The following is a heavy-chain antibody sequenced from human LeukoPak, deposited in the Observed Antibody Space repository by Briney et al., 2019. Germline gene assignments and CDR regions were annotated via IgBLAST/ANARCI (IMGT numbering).Heavy chain of an antibody. J-gene: IGHJ4*02. CDR1: GFTFNTYG. CDR3: ARSNSESQTTVGN. CDR2: IWSDGTHK. D-gene: IGHD1-26*01. Sequence: GGSLRLSCAASGFTFNTYGMHWVRQAPGKGLEWVAVIWSDGTHKYYSDSVKGRFTISRDNSKNTLYLEMNSLRVEDTAVYYCARSNSESQTTVGNWGQGTLVTVSS. V-gene: IGHV3-33*01.